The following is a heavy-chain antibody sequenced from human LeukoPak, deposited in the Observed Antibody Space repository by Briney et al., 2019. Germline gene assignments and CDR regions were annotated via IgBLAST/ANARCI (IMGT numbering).Heavy chain of an antibody. D-gene: IGHD6-19*01. CDR3: ARGPIAVAGYYFDY. CDR1: GFTFSSYS. J-gene: IGHJ4*02. V-gene: IGHV3-21*01. Sequence: GGSLRLSCAASGFTFSSYSMNWVRQAPGKGLEWVSSISSSSSYIYYADSVKGRFTISRDNAKNSLYLQMNSLRAEDTAVYYCARGPIAVAGYYFDYWGQGTLVTVSS. CDR2: ISSSSSYI.